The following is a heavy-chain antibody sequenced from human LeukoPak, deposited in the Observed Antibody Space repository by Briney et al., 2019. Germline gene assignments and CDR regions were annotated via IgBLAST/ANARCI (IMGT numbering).Heavy chain of an antibody. CDR2: IKQDGGET. V-gene: IGHV3-7*01. D-gene: IGHD4-11*01. CDR1: GFPFSSYW. CDR3: TREDHSNYNY. J-gene: IGHJ4*02. Sequence: GGSLRLSCAASGFPFSSYWMAWVRKAPGKGLEWVASIKQDGGETFYVDSVKGRFTISRDNAKNSLYLQMNSLRAEDTAVYYCTREDHSNYNYWGQGTLVTVSS.